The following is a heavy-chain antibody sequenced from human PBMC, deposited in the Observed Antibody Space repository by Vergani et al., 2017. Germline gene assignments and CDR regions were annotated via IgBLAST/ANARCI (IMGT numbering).Heavy chain of an antibody. Sequence: QVQLVESGGGVVQPGRSLRLSCAASGFTFSSYGMHWVRQAPGKGLEWVAVISYDGSNKYYADSVKGRFTISRDNSKNTLYLQMNSLRAEDTAVYYCAKASRTYQGAKYYYYMDVWGNGTTVTVSS. CDR2: ISYDGSNK. J-gene: IGHJ6*03. CDR3: AKASRTYQGAKYYYYMDV. D-gene: IGHD2-2*01. V-gene: IGHV3-30*18. CDR1: GFTFSSYG.